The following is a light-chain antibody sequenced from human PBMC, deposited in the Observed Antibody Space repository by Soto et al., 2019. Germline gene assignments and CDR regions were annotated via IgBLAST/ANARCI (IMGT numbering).Light chain of an antibody. CDR2: GNS. Sequence: VLTQPPSVSGAPGQRVTISCTGSSSNIGAGYDVHWYQQLPGTAPKLLIYGNSNRPSGVPDRFPGSKSGTSASLAITGLQAEDEADYYCQSYDSSLSGYVFGTGTKVTV. CDR1: SSNIGAGYD. CDR3: QSYDSSLSGYV. J-gene: IGLJ1*01. V-gene: IGLV1-40*01.